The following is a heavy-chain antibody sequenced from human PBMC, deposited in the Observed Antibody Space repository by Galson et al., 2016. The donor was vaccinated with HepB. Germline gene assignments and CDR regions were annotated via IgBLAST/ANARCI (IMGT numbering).Heavy chain of an antibody. V-gene: IGHV3-30*04. J-gene: IGHJ4*02. CDR1: GFTFSNYA. CDR2: ISYDGSNK. D-gene: IGHD5-24*01. CDR3: ARKGMATRYLDK. Sequence: SLRLSCAASGFTFSNYAMHWVRQAPGKGLEWVAVISYDGSNKRYAESVKGRFTVSRDNSNNTLHLQENSLRADDTAVYYCARKGMATRYLDKWGQGTLVTVSP.